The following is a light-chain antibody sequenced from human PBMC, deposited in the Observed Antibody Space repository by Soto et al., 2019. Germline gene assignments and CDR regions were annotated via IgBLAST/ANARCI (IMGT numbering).Light chain of an antibody. V-gene: IGKV1-33*01. CDR3: QQYEDLPAT. Sequence: DIQMTQSPSSLSAFVGDRVTLTCQASQDISNYLNWYQQKPGKAPTLLIYDASDLKTGVPSRFSGGGSGTDFTFTIISLQPEDIATYYCQQYEDLPATFGPGTKVNI. J-gene: IGKJ3*01. CDR1: QDISNY. CDR2: DAS.